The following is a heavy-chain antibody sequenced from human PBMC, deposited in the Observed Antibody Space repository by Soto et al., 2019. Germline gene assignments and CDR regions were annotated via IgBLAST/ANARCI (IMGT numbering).Heavy chain of an antibody. CDR1: GGSINSYY. CDR2: VYDTGKT. V-gene: IGHV4-59*01. CDR3: ARDSHDDLRYFDWPEWAFDI. J-gene: IGHJ3*02. D-gene: IGHD3-9*01. Sequence: QVELQESGPGLVKPSETLSLTCTVSGGSINSYYWSWIRQSPGKGLEWIGYVYDTGKTNYNPSLESRVTFSVDTSKNQLFLNLRSVTSADTAVYYCARDSHDDLRYFDWPEWAFDIWGQGTMVTVSS.